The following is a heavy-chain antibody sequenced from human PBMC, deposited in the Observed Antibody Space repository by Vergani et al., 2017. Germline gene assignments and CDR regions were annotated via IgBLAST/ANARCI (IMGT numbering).Heavy chain of an antibody. Sequence: VSCKASGGTFSSYAISWVRQAPGQGLEWMGGIIPIFGTANYAQKFQGRVTITADKSTSTACMELSSLRSEDTAVYYCARDSIHYYYYYYMDVWGKGTTVTVSS. CDR2: IIPIFGTA. D-gene: IGHD2-2*02. J-gene: IGHJ6*03. V-gene: IGHV1-69*06. CDR1: GGTFSSYA. CDR3: ARDSIHYYYYYYMDV.